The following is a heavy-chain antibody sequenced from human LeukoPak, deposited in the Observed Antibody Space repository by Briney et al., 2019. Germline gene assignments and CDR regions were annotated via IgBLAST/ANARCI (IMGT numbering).Heavy chain of an antibody. CDR1: GYIFTNNP. D-gene: IGHD5-24*01. CDR3: AREFSGFRDVYLRGYFDL. Sequence: GASVKVSCKASGYIFTNNPIHWVRQAPGQRLEWMGWINADNGNTKYSQEFQGRVTITRDTSASTAYMELSSLRSEDMAIYYCAREFSGFRDVYLRGYFDLWGRGALVTVSS. V-gene: IGHV1-3*03. J-gene: IGHJ2*01. CDR2: INADNGNT.